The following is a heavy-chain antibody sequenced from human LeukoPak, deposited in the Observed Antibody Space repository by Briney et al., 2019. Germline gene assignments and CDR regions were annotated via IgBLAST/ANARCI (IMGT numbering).Heavy chain of an antibody. V-gene: IGHV1-69*04. D-gene: IGHD2-2*01. CDR1: GYTFTSYD. CDR2: IIPILGIA. CDR3: AREYCSSTSCYRDNWFDP. Sequence: SVKVSCKASGYTFTSYDINWVRQATGQGLEWMRRIIPILGIANYAQKFQGRVTITADKSTSTAYMELSSLRSEDTAVYYCAREYCSSTSCYRDNWFDPWGQGTLVTVSS. J-gene: IGHJ5*02.